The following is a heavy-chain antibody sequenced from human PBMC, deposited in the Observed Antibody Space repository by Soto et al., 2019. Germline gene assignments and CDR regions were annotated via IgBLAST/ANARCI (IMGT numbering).Heavy chain of an antibody. Sequence: QVQLVESGGGLVKPGGSLRLSCAASGFTFSDYYMSWIRQAPGKGLEWVSYISRSGSTIYYADSVKGRFTISRDNAKNSLYLQMNSLRAEDTDVYYCVRKPYSSSWSDYWGQGTLVTVSS. J-gene: IGHJ4*02. CDR2: ISRSGSTI. CDR1: GFTFSDYY. CDR3: VRKPYSSSWSDY. D-gene: IGHD6-13*01. V-gene: IGHV3-11*01.